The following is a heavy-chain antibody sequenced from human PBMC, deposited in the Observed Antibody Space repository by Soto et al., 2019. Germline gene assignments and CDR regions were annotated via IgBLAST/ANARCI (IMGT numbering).Heavy chain of an antibody. V-gene: IGHV3-23*01. Sequence: PGGSLRLSCAASGFTFSSYAMSWVRQAPGKGLEWVSAISGSGGSTYYADSVKGRFTISRDNSKNTLYLQMNSLRAEDTAVYYCAKDRVLRYFDWLLSNWFDPWGQGTLVTVSS. D-gene: IGHD3-9*01. CDR3: AKDRVLRYFDWLLSNWFDP. CDR1: GFTFSSYA. J-gene: IGHJ5*02. CDR2: ISGSGGST.